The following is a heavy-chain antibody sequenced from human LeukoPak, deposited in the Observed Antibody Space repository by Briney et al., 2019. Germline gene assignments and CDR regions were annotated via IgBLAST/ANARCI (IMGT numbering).Heavy chain of an antibody. Sequence: GGSLRLSCAASGFTFSSYGMSWVRQAPGKGLEWVSSISGSGGITYYADSVKGRFTISRDNAKNSLYLQMNSLRAEDTAVYYCARVLSGSYGDLIDYWGQRTLVTVSS. D-gene: IGHD1-26*01. CDR1: GFTFSSYG. V-gene: IGHV3-23*01. CDR3: ARVLSGSYGDLIDY. J-gene: IGHJ4*02. CDR2: ISGSGGIT.